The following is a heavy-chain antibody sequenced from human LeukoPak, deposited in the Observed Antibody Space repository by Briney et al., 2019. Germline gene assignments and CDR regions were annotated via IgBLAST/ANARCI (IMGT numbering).Heavy chain of an antibody. Sequence: SETLSLTCTVSGGSISSGDYYWSWLRQPPGKGLEWIGYIYYSGSTYYNPSLKSRVTISVDTSKNQFSLKLSSVTAADTAVYYCARDGGWSPERSNYDFWSGYFPARGTYYYGMDVWGQGTTVTVSS. CDR3: ARDGGWSPERSNYDFWSGYFPARGTYYYGMDV. V-gene: IGHV4-30-4*01. CDR2: IYYSGST. J-gene: IGHJ6*02. D-gene: IGHD3-3*01. CDR1: GGSISSGDYY.